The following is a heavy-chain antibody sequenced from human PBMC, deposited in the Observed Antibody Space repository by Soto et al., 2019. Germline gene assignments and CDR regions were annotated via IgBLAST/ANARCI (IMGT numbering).Heavy chain of an antibody. Sequence: GGSLRLSCTGSGFTFSSSTMTWVRQGPGKGLEWVSSISSSSSYIYFADSLKGRFTISRDNAKNSLYLQMNSLRAEDTAVYCCARDIGEMSAVWGQGTQVTVSS. D-gene: IGHD3-10*01. J-gene: IGHJ4*02. CDR2: ISSSSSYI. CDR3: ARDIGEMSAV. V-gene: IGHV3-21*06. CDR1: GFTFSSST.